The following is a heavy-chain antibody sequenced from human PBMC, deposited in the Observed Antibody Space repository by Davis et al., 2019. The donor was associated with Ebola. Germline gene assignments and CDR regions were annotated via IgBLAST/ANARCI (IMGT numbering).Heavy chain of an antibody. V-gene: IGHV3-74*01. J-gene: IGHJ6*04. CDR1: STPAIANA. CDR3: GPKCSSTACGRFGMEV. CDR2: IKSDGST. D-gene: IGHD2-2*01. Sequence: SLSPACLLSTPAIANASTPSLFPLPGWGMVWISRIKSDGSTIYAESVKGRFTISRDNSENTLYLQMNSMRAEDAAVYYCGPKCSSTACGRFGMEVWGERATVTVSS.